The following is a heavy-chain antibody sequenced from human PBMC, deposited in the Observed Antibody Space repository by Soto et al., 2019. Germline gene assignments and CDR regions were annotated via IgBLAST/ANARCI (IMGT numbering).Heavy chain of an antibody. J-gene: IGHJ4*02. D-gene: IGHD3-22*01. CDR1: GGSFGGYY. Sequence: QVQVQQWGAGLLKPSETLSLTCAVSGGSFGGYYWNWIRQPPGKGLEWIGEINDGGTTSHNPSLKGRVTMSVDTSKNHFSLKLRSVTAADTAVYYCARTPPYYYDARGSLSYFDNWGQGTLVTVSS. CDR2: INDGGTT. CDR3: ARTPPYYYDARGSLSYFDN. V-gene: IGHV4-34*01.